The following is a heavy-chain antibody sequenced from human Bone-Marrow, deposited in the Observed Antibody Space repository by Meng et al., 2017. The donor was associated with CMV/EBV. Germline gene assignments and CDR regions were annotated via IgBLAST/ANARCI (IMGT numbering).Heavy chain of an antibody. V-gene: IGHV3-21*01. CDR3: ARGVVAVAGPDDY. Sequence: AYGFTFSSYSMNWVRQAPGKGLEWVSSISSTSSFIYYADSVRGRFTISRDNAKKSMSLQMNSLRAEDTAIYYCARGVVAVAGPDDYWGQGTLVTVSS. CDR2: ISSTSSFI. J-gene: IGHJ4*02. CDR1: GFTFSSYS. D-gene: IGHD6-19*01.